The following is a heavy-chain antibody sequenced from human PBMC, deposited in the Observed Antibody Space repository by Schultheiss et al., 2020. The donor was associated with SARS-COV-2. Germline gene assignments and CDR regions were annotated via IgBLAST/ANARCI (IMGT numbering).Heavy chain of an antibody. Sequence: GGSLRLSCAASGFTFTSYANWIRQAPGKGLEWVSGLRGSDDSTYYADSVKGRFTISRDTSKNTLYLQMNSLRVDDTAVYYCRIWLGESLSIGRSGGMDVWGQGTTVTVSS. V-gene: IGHV3-23*01. CDR3: RIWLGESLSIGRSGGMDV. J-gene: IGHJ6*02. CDR2: LRGSDDST. CDR1: GFTFTSYA. D-gene: IGHD3-10*01.